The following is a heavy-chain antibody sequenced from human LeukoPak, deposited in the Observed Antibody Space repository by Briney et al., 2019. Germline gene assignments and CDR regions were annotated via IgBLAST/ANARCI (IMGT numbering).Heavy chain of an antibody. V-gene: IGHV3-11*01. CDR2: ISHNGETK. CDR1: GFTFSDHY. CDR3: ARDRHGYFGY. J-gene: IGHJ4*02. D-gene: IGHD6-13*01. Sequence: GGSLRLSCAASGFTFSDHYMIWLRQAPGKGLEAISYISHNGETKYYADSVKGRLSISRDNAKSSLYLQMNSLRVEDTAVYYCARDRHGYFGYWGQGTLATVSS.